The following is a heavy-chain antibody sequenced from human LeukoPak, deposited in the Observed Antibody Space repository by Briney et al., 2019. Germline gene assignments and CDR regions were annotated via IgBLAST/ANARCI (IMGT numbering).Heavy chain of an antibody. Sequence: SETLSLTCTVSGGSISSYHWSWIRQPPGKGLEWIGYIYYSGSTNYNPSLKSRVTISVDTSKNQFSLRLSSVTAADTAVYYCARERRGPTYFDYWGQGTLVTVSS. V-gene: IGHV4-59*01. J-gene: IGHJ4*02. CDR3: ARERRGPTYFDY. CDR1: GGSISSYH. CDR2: IYYSGST. D-gene: IGHD3-10*01.